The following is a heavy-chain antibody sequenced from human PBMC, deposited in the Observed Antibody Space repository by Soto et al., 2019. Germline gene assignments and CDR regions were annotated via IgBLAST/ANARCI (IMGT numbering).Heavy chain of an antibody. Sequence: QITLKESGPTLVKPTQTLTLTCTFSGFSINTGGVGVGWIRQPPGKALEWLALIYWNEDKRYSPSLKSRLTITKDTSKNQVVLTITNVAPVDTATYYCAHRGYGDYPRDNWFDSWRQVTLVTVSS. CDR1: GFSINTGGVG. D-gene: IGHD4-17*01. CDR2: IYWNEDK. J-gene: IGHJ5*01. V-gene: IGHV2-5*01. CDR3: AHRGYGDYPRDNWFDS.